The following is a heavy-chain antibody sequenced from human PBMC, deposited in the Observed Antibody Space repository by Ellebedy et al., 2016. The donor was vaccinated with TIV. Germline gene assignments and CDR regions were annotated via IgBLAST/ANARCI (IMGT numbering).Heavy chain of an antibody. J-gene: IGHJ4*02. D-gene: IGHD3-16*01. CDR1: GFSFNDHG. CDR3: AKDRAFGGIMED. Sequence: GGSLRLSXVVSGFSFNDHGMHWVRQAPGKGLEWVAVISYVGSTIYYTDSVKGRFTISRDSSKNTLYLQMNSLRPEDTAVYYCAKDRAFGGIMEDWGQGTVVTVSS. V-gene: IGHV3-30*18. CDR2: ISYVGSTI.